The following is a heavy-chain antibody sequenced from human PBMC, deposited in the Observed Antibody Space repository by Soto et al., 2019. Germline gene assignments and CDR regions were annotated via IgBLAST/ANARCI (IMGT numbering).Heavy chain of an antibody. D-gene: IGHD3-22*01. V-gene: IGHV3-23*01. CDR3: AKTLYYYDTSGYQ. CDR2: ISSSGVST. CDR1: GFTFSSYA. J-gene: IGHJ4*02. Sequence: PGGSLRLSCAASGFTFSSYAMTWVRQAPGKGLEWVSTISSSGVSTYYADSVKGRFTISRDNSKNTLYLQMNSLRAEDTAVYYCAKTLYYYDTSGYQWGQGTLVTVSS.